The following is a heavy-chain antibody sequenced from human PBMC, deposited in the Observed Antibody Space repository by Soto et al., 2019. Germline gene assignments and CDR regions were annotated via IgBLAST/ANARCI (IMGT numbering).Heavy chain of an antibody. J-gene: IGHJ4*02. D-gene: IGHD4-4*01. CDR3: ARDTGRLDPFDY. Sequence: WGSLRLSCAASGFTFSSYSMNWVRQAPGKGLEWVSSISSSSSYIYYADSVKGRFTISRDNAKNSLYLQMNSLRAEDTAVYYCARDTGRLDPFDYWGQGTLVTVSS. CDR2: ISSSSSYI. CDR1: GFTFSSYS. V-gene: IGHV3-21*01.